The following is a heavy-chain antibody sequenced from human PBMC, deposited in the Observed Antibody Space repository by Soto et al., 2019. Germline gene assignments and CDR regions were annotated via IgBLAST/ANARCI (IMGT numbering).Heavy chain of an antibody. CDR3: AKGDGFILGV. CDR2: TNTGGTT. J-gene: IGHJ6*02. D-gene: IGHD1-26*01. V-gene: IGHV3-53*01. CDR1: GFTVNSNY. Sequence: PEGSLRLSCAASGFTVNSNYMSWVRQAPGEGLQWVSITNTGGTTYYADSVKGRFTVSRDNSKNRLYLQMNSLRAEDTAVYYCAKGDGFILGVWGQGTTVTVSS.